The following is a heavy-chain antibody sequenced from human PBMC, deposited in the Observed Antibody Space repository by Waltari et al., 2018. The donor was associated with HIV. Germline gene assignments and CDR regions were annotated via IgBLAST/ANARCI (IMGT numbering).Heavy chain of an antibody. CDR2: INAGDGIP. CDR3: ARGDYDSSGYYFVEFDY. V-gene: IGHV1-3*01. Sequence: QVQLVQSGAEVKKPGASVRLSCTTTGYSFTRYTMNWVRQAPGQRLEWMGWINAGDGIPKYSEKFQGRLTMTRDTSASTAYMELSSLTSEDTAVYYCARGDYDSSGYYFVEFDYWGQGTLVTVSS. J-gene: IGHJ4*02. D-gene: IGHD3-22*01. CDR1: GYSFTRYT.